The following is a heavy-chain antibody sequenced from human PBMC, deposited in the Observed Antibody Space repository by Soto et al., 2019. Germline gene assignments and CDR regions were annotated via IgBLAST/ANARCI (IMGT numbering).Heavy chain of an antibody. V-gene: IGHV3-23*01. J-gene: IGHJ4*02. CDR2: ISSSGYST. CDR1: GFTFNNYA. Sequence: XGSLRLSCAASGFTFNNYAMSWVRQAPGKGLEWVSAISSSGYSTYYADSVKGRFTISRDNSKNTVYLQMNNLRAEDTAVYYCAKGSVVVAAKFDSWGQGTLVTVSS. D-gene: IGHD2-21*02. CDR3: AKGSVVVAAKFDS.